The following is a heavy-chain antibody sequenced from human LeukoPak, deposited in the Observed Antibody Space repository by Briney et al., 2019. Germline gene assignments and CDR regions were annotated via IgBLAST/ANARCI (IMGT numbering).Heavy chain of an antibody. V-gene: IGHV1-8*01. CDR3: SRGPRFDP. Sequence: ASVTVSCKTSGYSFNIYEINWVRQAPGQGLEWMGWVNPNSGDTDYAQKFQGRLTMTRNTSISTAYMELSGLRLEDTAVYYCSRGPRFDPWGQGTQVTVSS. CDR1: GYSFNIYE. CDR2: VNPNSGDT. J-gene: IGHJ5*02.